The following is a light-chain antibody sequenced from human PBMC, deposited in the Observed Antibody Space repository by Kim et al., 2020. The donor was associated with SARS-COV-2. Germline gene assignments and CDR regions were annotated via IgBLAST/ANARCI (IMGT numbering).Light chain of an antibody. CDR1: QTISNY. J-gene: IGKJ5*01. Sequence: DIQMTQSPSSLSASVGDRVTITCRAGQTISNYVNWYRQQPGKAPTLLIYDSSSLHSGVPSRFSGSGFGTHFNLIISSLQPEDFATYYCQQSYGTPFPLGPGTRLGIK. CDR3: QQSYGTPFP. CDR2: DSS. V-gene: IGKV1-39*01.